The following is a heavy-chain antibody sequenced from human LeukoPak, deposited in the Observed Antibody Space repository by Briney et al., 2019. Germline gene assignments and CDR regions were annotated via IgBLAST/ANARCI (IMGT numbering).Heavy chain of an antibody. V-gene: IGHV4-30-4*08. D-gene: IGHD2-21*01. CDR3: ARVVDFPTTFDY. CDR1: GGSISSGDYY. J-gene: IGHJ4*02. CDR2: IYYSGST. Sequence: SETLSLTXTVSGGSISSGDYYWRWIRQPPGKGLEWIGYIYYSGSTYYNPSLKSRVTISVDTSKNQFSLKLSSVTAADTAVYYCARVVDFPTTFDYWGQGTLVTVSS.